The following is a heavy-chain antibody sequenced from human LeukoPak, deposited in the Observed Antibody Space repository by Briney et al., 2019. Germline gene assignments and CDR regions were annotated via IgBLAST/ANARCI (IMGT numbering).Heavy chain of an antibody. CDR1: GGSISSYY. D-gene: IGHD1-1*01. CDR3: ARHLTAQNWLPFDY. CDR2: IYTSGST. J-gene: IGHJ4*02. Sequence: SETLSLTCTVSGGSISSYYWSWIRQPPGKGLEWIGYIYTSGSTNYNPSLKSRVTISVDTSKNQFSLKLSPVTAADTAVYYCARHLTAQNWLPFDYWGQGTLVTVSS. V-gene: IGHV4-4*09.